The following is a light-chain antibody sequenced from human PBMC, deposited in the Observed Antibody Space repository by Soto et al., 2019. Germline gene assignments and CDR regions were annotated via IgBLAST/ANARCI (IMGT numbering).Light chain of an antibody. Sequence: DIVMTQSPDSLAVSLGERATINCKSSQSVLYSSNNKNYIAWYQQKQGQPPKLLIYWASTRESGVPDRFSGSGSGTDFTLTISSLQAEDVAVYDCQQYYSTPPVTFGPGTKVDIK. CDR2: WAS. V-gene: IGKV4-1*01. CDR1: QSVLYSSNNKNY. J-gene: IGKJ3*01. CDR3: QQYYSTPPVT.